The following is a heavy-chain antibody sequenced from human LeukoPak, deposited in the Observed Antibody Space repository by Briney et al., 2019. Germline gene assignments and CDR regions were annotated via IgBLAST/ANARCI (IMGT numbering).Heavy chain of an antibody. D-gene: IGHD1-26*01. CDR1: GFTFSIYA. CDR2: ISGSGGST. V-gene: IGHV3-23*01. J-gene: IGHJ4*02. Sequence: GGSLTLSCAASGFTFSIYAMSWVRQAPGKGLEWVSAISGSGGSTYYADSVKGRFTISRDNSKNTLYLQMNSLRAEDTAVYYCAKDSGSCPFDYWGQGTLVTVSS. CDR3: AKDSGSCPFDY.